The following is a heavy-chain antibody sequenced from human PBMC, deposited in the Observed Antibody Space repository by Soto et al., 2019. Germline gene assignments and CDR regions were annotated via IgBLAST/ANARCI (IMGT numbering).Heavy chain of an antibody. Sequence: EVQLMESGGGLVRPGGSLRLSCAASGLAFRSFLMSWVRQAPGGGLEWVANINQDCRDTYYSVSVRDRFTISRDNAANSLFLHMNSLGAEDTAVYYCATYHDDEWESYRHRYWGQGTLVTVSS. CDR3: ATYHDDEWESYRHRY. CDR1: GLAFRSFL. D-gene: IGHD3-16*02. J-gene: IGHJ4*02. V-gene: IGHV3-7*01. CDR2: INQDCRDT.